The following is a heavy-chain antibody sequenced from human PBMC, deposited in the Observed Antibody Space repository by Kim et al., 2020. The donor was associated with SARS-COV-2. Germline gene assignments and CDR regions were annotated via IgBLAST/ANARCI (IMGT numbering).Heavy chain of an antibody. D-gene: IGHD6-25*01. CDR3: ARRNGAAAFDF. V-gene: IGHV4-31*03. CDR1: GGSVSSGGYY. Sequence: SETLSLTCIVSGGSVSSGGYYWGWIRQHPEKGLEWIGYIYSSGNTYYNPSLKSRLSISIDTSANQFSVKLGSVTAADTAVYYCARRNGAAAFDFWGQGTVVILSS. J-gene: IGHJ3*01. CDR2: IYSSGNT.